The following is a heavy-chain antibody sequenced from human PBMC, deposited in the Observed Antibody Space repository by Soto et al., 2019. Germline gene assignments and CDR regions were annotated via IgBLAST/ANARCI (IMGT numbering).Heavy chain of an antibody. CDR2: ISSSSSTI. CDR3: ASPKYYYDSSGPPAY. J-gene: IGHJ4*02. D-gene: IGHD3-22*01. CDR1: GFTFNTYW. Sequence: GESLKISCAASGFTFNTYWMHWVRQAPGKGLEWVSYISSSSSTIFYTDSVKGRFTVSRDNAKNSLYLQMNSLRAEDTAVYYCASPKYYYDSSGPPAYWGQGILVTVS. V-gene: IGHV3-48*01.